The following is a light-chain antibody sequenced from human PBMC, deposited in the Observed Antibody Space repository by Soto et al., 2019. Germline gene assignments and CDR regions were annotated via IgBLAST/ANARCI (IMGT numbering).Light chain of an antibody. Sequence: AIQLTQSPSSLSASVGDRVTITCRASQGISSALAWYQQKPGKAPKLLIFDASSLESGFPSRFSGSGSGTYFTLTISSLQPEDFATYYCQQFRTYPLTFGQGTRLDI. CDR1: QGISSA. CDR2: DAS. J-gene: IGKJ5*01. V-gene: IGKV1-13*02. CDR3: QQFRTYPLT.